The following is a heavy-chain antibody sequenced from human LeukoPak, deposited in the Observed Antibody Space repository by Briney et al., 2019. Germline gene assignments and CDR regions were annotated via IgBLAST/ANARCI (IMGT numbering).Heavy chain of an antibody. J-gene: IGHJ3*02. CDR3: ATDLSPLVWFVSGSDAFDI. Sequence: GGSLRLSCAASGFXFSTYGIYWVRQAPGKGLEWVALISYDGTNEYYADSVKGLFTISRDNSKNTLYLQMNSLRAEDTAVYYCATDLSPLVWFVSGSDAFDIWGQGTMVTVSS. CDR2: ISYDGTNE. CDR1: GFXFSTYG. D-gene: IGHD3-10*01. V-gene: IGHV3-30*03.